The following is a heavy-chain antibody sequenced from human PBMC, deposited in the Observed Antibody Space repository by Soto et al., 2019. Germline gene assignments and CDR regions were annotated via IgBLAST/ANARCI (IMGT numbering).Heavy chain of an antibody. CDR3: TRDGRGLGRLSLFEY. V-gene: IGHV3-21*04. CDR2: ISKSDYT. D-gene: IGHD2-21*02. CDR1: GFAFNNYG. Sequence: GGSLRLSCTVSGFAFNNYGINWVRQAPGKGLEWVSSISKSDYTYYADSVRGRFTISSDKSKNTLYFQLSSLRIEDTAVYYCTRDGRGLGRLSLFEYWGQGVLVTVSS. J-gene: IGHJ4*02.